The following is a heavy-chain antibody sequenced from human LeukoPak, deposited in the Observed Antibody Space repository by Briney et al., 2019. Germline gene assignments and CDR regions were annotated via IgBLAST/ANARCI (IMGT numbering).Heavy chain of an antibody. Sequence: ASVKVSCKASGYTFTGYYMHWVRQAPGQGLEWMGWINPNSGGTNYAQKFQGRVTMTRDTSISTAYTELSRLRSDDTAVYYCARDSDYYYYGMDVWGQGTTVTVSS. CDR2: INPNSGGT. CDR1: GYTFTGYY. V-gene: IGHV1-2*02. CDR3: ARDSDYYYYGMDV. J-gene: IGHJ6*02.